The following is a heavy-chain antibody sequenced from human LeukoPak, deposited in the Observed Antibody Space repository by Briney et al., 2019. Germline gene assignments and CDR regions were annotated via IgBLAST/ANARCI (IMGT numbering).Heavy chain of an antibody. J-gene: IGHJ4*02. Sequence: PGGSLRLSCAASGFTFSSYDMTWVRQAPGQGLGWVSFITSSGSSIQYADSVKGRFTMSRDNAKNSLYLQMNSLRVEDTAVYYCARGTSLDYWGQGTLVTVSS. CDR2: ITSSGSSI. D-gene: IGHD2-2*01. CDR3: ARGTSLDY. V-gene: IGHV3-48*03. CDR1: GFTFSSYD.